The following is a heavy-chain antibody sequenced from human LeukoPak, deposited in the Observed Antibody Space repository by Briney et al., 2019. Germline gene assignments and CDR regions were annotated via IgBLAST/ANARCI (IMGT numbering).Heavy chain of an antibody. CDR2: INHSGST. CDR3: ARGKRGYSSSWYDY. Sequence: SETLSLTCAVYGGSFSGYYWSWIRQPPGKGLEWIGEINHSGSTNYNPSLKSRVTISVDTSKNQFSLKLSSVAAADTAVYYCARGKRGYSSSWYDYWGQGTLVTVSS. D-gene: IGHD6-13*01. CDR1: GGSFSGYY. V-gene: IGHV4-34*01. J-gene: IGHJ4*02.